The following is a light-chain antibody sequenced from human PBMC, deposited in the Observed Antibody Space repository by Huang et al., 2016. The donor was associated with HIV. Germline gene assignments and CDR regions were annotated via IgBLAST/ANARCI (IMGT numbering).Light chain of an antibody. J-gene: IGKJ1*01. CDR3: QQYSTSPWT. CDR1: QSVSSSY. Sequence: EIVLTQSPGTLSLSPGERATLFCRASQSVSSSYLAWYRQRPGQAPGLIMYGAYNRASGVPDRFSGSGSGTDFSLTINKLEPEDVAVYFCQQYSTSPWTFGQGTKVEIK. V-gene: IGKV3-20*01. CDR2: GAY.